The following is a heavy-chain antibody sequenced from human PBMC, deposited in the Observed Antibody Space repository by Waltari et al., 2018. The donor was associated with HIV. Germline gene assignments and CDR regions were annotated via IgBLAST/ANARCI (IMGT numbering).Heavy chain of an antibody. CDR1: GYIFMNFD. Sequence: QVHLVQSGPEVKRPGASVKISGKGYGYIFMNFDVNWVRQAAGQGPEWLGWMNPNSGNTASPYIFEERVTMTRDVSTDTAYMEMSGLTPEDTAIYYCARNSSAKGNRYFYYGLDVWGQGTPVTV. D-gene: IGHD3-22*01. V-gene: IGHV1-8*02. J-gene: IGHJ6*02. CDR3: ARNSSAKGNRYFYYGLDV. CDR2: MNPNSGNT.